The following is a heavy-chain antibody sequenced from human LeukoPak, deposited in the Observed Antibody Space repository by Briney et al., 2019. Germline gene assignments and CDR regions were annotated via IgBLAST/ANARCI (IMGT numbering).Heavy chain of an antibody. J-gene: IGHJ3*02. CDR1: GFTVSSNY. CDR2: IHSGGST. D-gene: IGHD3-22*01. CDR3: ARGYYYDSSAYYSDAFDI. V-gene: IGHV3-53*01. Sequence: GGSLRLSCAASGFTVSSNYMSWVRQAPGKGLEWVSIIHSGGSTYYADSVKGRITISRDNSKNTLYLQMNSLRAEDTAVYYCARGYYYDSSAYYSDAFDIWGQGTMVTVSS.